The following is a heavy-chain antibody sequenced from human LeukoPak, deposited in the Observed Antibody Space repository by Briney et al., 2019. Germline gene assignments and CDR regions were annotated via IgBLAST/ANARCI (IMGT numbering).Heavy chain of an antibody. CDR3: ATLVIAVAGGFGDY. CDR2: VIPNSGGT. CDR1: GYTFTGYY. Sequence: ASVKVSCKSSGYTFTGYYMHWVRQAPGQGGEGMGWVIPNSGGTNYAQKLQGRVTMTRDTSISTGYMELSRLRSDDTAVYYCATLVIAVAGGFGDYWGQGTLVTVSS. J-gene: IGHJ4*02. D-gene: IGHD6-19*01. V-gene: IGHV1-2*02.